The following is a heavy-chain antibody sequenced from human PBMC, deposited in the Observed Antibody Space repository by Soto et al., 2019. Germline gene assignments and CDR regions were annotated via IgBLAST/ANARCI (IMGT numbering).Heavy chain of an antibody. Sequence: QLQLQVSGPGLVKPSETLALTCIVSGGSISTNTYSWGWIRQPPGKGLEWIATISYSGTTSYNPSLKSRVTTSVDTSKNQFSLKLNSVTAADTAVFYCATVPTYYDDSGFWPLWGQGTLVTVSS. D-gene: IGHD3-22*01. J-gene: IGHJ4*02. V-gene: IGHV4-39*01. CDR3: ATVPTYYDDSGFWPL. CDR2: ISYSGTT. CDR1: GGSISTNTYS.